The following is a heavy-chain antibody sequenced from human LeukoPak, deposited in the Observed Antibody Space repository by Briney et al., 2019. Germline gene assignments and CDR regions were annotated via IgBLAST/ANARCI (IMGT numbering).Heavy chain of an antibody. J-gene: IGHJ4*02. CDR1: GGSINNYY. CDR3: ARGGAYGDLQSFDY. D-gene: IGHD4-17*01. Sequence: SETLSLTCTVSGGSINNYYWSWIRQPPGKGLEWIGYIYYRGSTNYNPSLKRRVTFSVDKSNIQFSLKMNSVTAADTAVYYCARGGAYGDLQSFDYWGQGTLVTVSS. CDR2: IYYRGST. V-gene: IGHV4-59*01.